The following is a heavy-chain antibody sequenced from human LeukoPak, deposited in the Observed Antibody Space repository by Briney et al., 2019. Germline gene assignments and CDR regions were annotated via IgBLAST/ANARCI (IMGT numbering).Heavy chain of an antibody. D-gene: IGHD6-19*01. CDR2: ISWNSGSI. Sequence: GRSLRLSCAASGFTFDDYAMHWVRQAPGKGLEWVSGISWNSGSIGYADSVKGRFTISRDNAKNSLYLQMNSLRAEDTALYYCAKARGYSSGYFDYWGQGTLVTVSS. V-gene: IGHV3-9*01. J-gene: IGHJ4*02. CDR3: AKARGYSSGYFDY. CDR1: GFTFDDYA.